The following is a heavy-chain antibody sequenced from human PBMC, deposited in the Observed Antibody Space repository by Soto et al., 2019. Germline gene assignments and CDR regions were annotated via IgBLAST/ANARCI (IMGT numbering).Heavy chain of an antibody. J-gene: IGHJ5*01. D-gene: IGHD2-15*01. Sequence: SETLSLTCTVSGGSISSADHYWSWIRQAPGKGLELIGYVYYRGSIYYKPSLESRVSISIDTSKNQFSLKLTSVTAADTAMYFCARTLLTPNWFDSWGQGTQVTVSS. CDR3: ARTLLTPNWFDS. CDR1: GGSISSADHY. CDR2: VYYRGSI. V-gene: IGHV4-30-4*01.